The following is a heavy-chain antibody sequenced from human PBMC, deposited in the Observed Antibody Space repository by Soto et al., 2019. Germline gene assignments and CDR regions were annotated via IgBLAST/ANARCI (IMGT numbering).Heavy chain of an antibody. CDR3: ARESGSGSYYSSSTLDY. J-gene: IGHJ4*02. V-gene: IGHV3-30-3*01. D-gene: IGHD3-10*01. CDR1: GFTFSSYA. CDR2: ISYDGSNK. Sequence: GGSLRLSCAASGFTFSSYAMHWVRQAPGKGLEWVAVISYDGSNKYYADSVKGRFTISRDNSKNTLYLQMNSLRAEDTAVYYCARESGSGSYYSSSTLDYWGQGTLVTVSS.